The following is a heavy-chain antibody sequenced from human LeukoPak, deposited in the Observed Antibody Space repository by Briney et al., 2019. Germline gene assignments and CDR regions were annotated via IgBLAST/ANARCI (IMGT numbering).Heavy chain of an antibody. Sequence: ASVKVSCKASGGTFSSYAISWVRQAPGQGLEWMGGIIPIFGTANYAQKFQGRVTITADESTSTAYVELSSLRSEDTAVYYCAREPQLVRYYFDYWGQGTLVTVSS. D-gene: IGHD6-13*01. CDR3: AREPQLVRYYFDY. J-gene: IGHJ4*02. CDR1: GGTFSSYA. CDR2: IIPIFGTA. V-gene: IGHV1-69*13.